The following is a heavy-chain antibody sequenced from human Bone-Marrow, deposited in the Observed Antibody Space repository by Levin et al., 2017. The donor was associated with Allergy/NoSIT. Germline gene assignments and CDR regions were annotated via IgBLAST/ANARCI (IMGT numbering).Heavy chain of an antibody. Sequence: SQTLSLTCAVYGGSFSGYYWSWIRQPPGKGLEWIGEINHSGSTNYNPSLKSRVTISVDTSKNQFSLKLSSVTAADTAVYYCARVGDYGDYYYYMDVWGKGTTVTVSS. CDR1: GGSFSGYY. V-gene: IGHV4-34*01. CDR3: ARVGDYGDYYYYMDV. J-gene: IGHJ6*03. CDR2: INHSGST. D-gene: IGHD4-17*01.